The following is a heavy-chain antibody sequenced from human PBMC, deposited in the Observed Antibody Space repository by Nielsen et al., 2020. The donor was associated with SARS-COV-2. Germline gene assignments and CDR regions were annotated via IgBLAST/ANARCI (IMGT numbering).Heavy chain of an antibody. CDR1: GFTFSDYY. Sequence: GESLKISCAASGFTFSDYYMSWIRQAPGKGLEWVSTISGGGESTRYADSVKGRFTISRDNSKNTLYLQMNSLRAEDTAVYYCAKDKYQLLNYGMDVWGQGTTVTVSS. D-gene: IGHD2-2*01. V-gene: IGHV3-23*01. J-gene: IGHJ6*02. CDR2: ISGGGEST. CDR3: AKDKYQLLNYGMDV.